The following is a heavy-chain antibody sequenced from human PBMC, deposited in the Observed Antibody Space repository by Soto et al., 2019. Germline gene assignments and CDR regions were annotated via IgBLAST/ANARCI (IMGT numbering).Heavy chain of an antibody. CDR3: ARGVSAGVDY. J-gene: IGHJ4*02. CDR2: MQPSTGRT. V-gene: IGHV1-8*01. CDR1: GYSFTRLY. Sequence: ASVKVCCKASGYSFTRLYINWVRQTAGQGLEWMGWMQPSTGRTGYAQKFQGRVTMTRDTSINTAYMELTTLTSDDTAFYYCARGVSAGVDYWGQGTLVTVSS. D-gene: IGHD6-19*01.